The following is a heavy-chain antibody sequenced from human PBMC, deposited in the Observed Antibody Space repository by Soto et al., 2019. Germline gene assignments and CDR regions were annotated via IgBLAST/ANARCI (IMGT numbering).Heavy chain of an antibody. CDR1: GYSFTSLD. J-gene: IGHJ4*02. CDR2: MQPSTGRT. CDR3: ARGVSAGVDY. V-gene: IGHV1-8*01. Sequence: QVQLVQSGAEVREPGASVKVSCKASGYSFTSLDINWVRQTAGQGLEWMGWMQPSTGRTGYAQKFQGIVTMTRDTPINTAYMELTTLTSHDASFYYCARGVSAGVDYWGQGTPVTVSS. D-gene: IGHD1-26*01.